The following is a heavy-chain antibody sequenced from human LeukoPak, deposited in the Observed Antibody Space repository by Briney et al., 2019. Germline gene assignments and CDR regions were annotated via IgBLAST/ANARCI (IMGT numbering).Heavy chain of an antibody. CDR2: IFIDNRNI. D-gene: IGHD5-18*01. Sequence: GGSLSLSRVGSGFIFGASIMNWGCEAPGEGVGWGASIFIDNRNIFYAASVKGRFTISRAHAGNSLYLLMISLRDDDTAVYYCAKSPDRDYTAMGSCRFDPWGQGTLVTVSS. J-gene: IGHJ5*02. CDR3: AKSPDRDYTAMGSCRFDP. CDR1: GFIFGASI. V-gene: IGHV3-21*06.